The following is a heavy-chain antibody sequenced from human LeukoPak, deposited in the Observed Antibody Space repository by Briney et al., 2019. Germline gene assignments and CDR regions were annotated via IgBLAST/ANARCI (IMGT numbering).Heavy chain of an antibody. V-gene: IGHV3-7*05. CDR3: VRDNWDAYFDY. CDR2: IKQDGTEN. CDR1: GFTFSNYW. J-gene: IGHJ4*02. D-gene: IGHD3-16*01. Sequence: PGGSLRLSCVASGFTFSNYWMTWVRQAPGKGLEFVANIKQDGTENNHADSVKGRFTISRDNARNSLYLQMTSLRAEDTAVYYCVRDNWDAYFDYWGQGDLVTVSS.